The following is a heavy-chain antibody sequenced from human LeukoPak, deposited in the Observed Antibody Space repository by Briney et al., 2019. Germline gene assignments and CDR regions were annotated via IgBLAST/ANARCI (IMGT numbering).Heavy chain of an antibody. Sequence: GGSLRLSCAASGFTFSSYGMHWVRQAPGKGLEWVAVIWYDGSNKYYADSVKGRFTISRDNSKNTLYLQMNSLRAEDTAVYYCARDFCSGGSRYSGLSDPWGQGTLVTVSS. D-gene: IGHD2-15*01. J-gene: IGHJ5*02. CDR3: ARDFCSGGSRYSGLSDP. V-gene: IGHV3-33*01. CDR1: GFTFSSYG. CDR2: IWYDGSNK.